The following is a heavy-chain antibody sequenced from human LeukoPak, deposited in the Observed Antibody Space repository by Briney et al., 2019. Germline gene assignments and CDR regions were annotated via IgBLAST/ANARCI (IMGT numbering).Heavy chain of an antibody. CDR3: ARATEQLGPYSNFDY. V-gene: IGHV1-2*02. D-gene: IGHD6-13*01. CDR2: INPNSGGT. J-gene: IGHJ4*02. CDR1: GYTFTGYY. Sequence: ASVKVSCKASGYTFTGYYMHWVRQAPGQGLEWMGWINPNSGGTNYAQKFQGRVTMTRDTSISTAYMELSRLRSDDTAVYYCARATEQLGPYSNFDYWGQGTLVTVSS.